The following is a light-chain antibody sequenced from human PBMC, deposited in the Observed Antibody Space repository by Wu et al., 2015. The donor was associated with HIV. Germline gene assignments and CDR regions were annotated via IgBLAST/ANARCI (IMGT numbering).Light chain of an antibody. CDR1: QSISTY. V-gene: IGKV1-39*01. J-gene: IGKJ4*01. CDR3: QQYYSYPPT. CDR2: AAF. Sequence: DIQMTQSPSSLSASVGDRVTITCRASQSISTYLNWYQQKPGKAPKLLIYAAFTLQSGVPSRFSGSGSGTDFTLTISCLQSEDFATYYCQQYYSYPPTFGGGTKVEIK.